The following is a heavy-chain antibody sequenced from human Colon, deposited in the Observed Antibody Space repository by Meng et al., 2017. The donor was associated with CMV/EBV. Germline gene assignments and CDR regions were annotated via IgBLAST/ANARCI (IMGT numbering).Heavy chain of an antibody. V-gene: IGHV4-59*01. D-gene: IGHD3-10*01. CDR3: ARSVGGVRGVKGLTFWLDP. CDR1: GGSISSYH. J-gene: IGHJ5*02. CDR2: IYYSGST. Sequence: SETLSLTCTVSGGSISSYHWSWIRQPPGKGREWIGYIYYSGSTYYKSPLKSRVTISADTSKNQFSLKLNSVTAADTAVYYCARSVGGVRGVKGLTFWLDPWGQGTLVTVSS.